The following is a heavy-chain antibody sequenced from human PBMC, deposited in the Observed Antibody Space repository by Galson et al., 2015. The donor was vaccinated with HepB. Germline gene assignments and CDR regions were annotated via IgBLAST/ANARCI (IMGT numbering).Heavy chain of an antibody. CDR3: AKTTGRFSADFF. CDR2: IGGNDGTT. CDR1: GLTKYA. V-gene: IGHV3-23*01. Sequence: SLRLSCAASGLTKYATTWVRQAPGKGLEWVSTIGGNDGTTYYADSVKGRFTISRDNPKNTLYLQMNSLRVEDTAIYYCAKTTGRFSADFFWGQGTLVTVSS. J-gene: IGHJ1*01. D-gene: IGHD2-8*02.